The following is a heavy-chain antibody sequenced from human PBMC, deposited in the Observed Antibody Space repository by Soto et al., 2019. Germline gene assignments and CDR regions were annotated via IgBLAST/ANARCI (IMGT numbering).Heavy chain of an antibody. CDR1: GFTVSSNY. J-gene: IGHJ6*03. D-gene: IGHD6-13*01. CDR2: IYSGGST. V-gene: IGHV3-53*04. Sequence: GGSLRLSCAASGFTVSSNYMSWVRQAPGKGLEWVSVIYSGGSTYYADSVKGRFTISRHNSKNTLYLQMNSLRAEDTAVYYCARDRRGAAAKYYYYMDVWGKGTTVTVSS. CDR3: ARDRRGAAAKYYYYMDV.